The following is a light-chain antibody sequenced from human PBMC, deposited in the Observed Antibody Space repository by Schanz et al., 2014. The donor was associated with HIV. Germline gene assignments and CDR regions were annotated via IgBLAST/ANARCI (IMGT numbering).Light chain of an antibody. CDR3: QKYDSAPLT. Sequence: DIQMTQSPSSLSASVGDRVTITCRASQGISSYLAWHQQKPGKPPKLLIYAASTLQSGVPSRFRGSGSGTDFTLTISSLQPEDVATYYCQKYDSAPLTFGPGTKVDIK. CDR1: QGISSY. V-gene: IGKV1-27*01. CDR2: AAS. J-gene: IGKJ3*01.